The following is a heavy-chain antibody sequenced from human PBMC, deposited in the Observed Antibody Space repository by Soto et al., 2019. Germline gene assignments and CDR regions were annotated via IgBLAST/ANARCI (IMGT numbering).Heavy chain of an antibody. D-gene: IGHD2-15*01. V-gene: IGHV3-30*18. CDR1: GFTFSSYG. Sequence: QVQLVESGGGVVQPGRSPRLSCAASGFTFSSYGMHWVRQAPGKGLEWVAVISYDGSNKYYADSVKGRFTISRDNSKNRRDLQMNSLRSEEMAVYYCAKDREYCSGGSFHLDFWVQGTLVTVSS. CDR3: AKDREYCSGGSFHLDF. J-gene: IGHJ4*02. CDR2: ISYDGSNK.